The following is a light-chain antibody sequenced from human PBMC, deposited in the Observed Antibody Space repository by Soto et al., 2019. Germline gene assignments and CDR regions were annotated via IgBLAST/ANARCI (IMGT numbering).Light chain of an antibody. V-gene: IGLV2-14*01. CDR1: SSDVGGYNY. CDR2: DVS. J-gene: IGLJ3*02. Sequence: QSALTQPASVSGAPGQSVTISCTGTSSDVGGYNYVSWYQQHPGKAPKLIIYDVSNRPPGVSNRFSGSKSGNTASLTISGRQPEDEADYYCSSYTSSSPTYVVFGGGTKVTVL. CDR3: SSYTSSSPTYVV.